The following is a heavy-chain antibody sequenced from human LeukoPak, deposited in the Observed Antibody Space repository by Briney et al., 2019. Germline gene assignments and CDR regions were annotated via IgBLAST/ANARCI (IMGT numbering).Heavy chain of an antibody. CDR3: AGHPSTAMLGY. CDR1: GGSISSSSYY. J-gene: IGHJ4*02. V-gene: IGHV4-39*01. Sequence: SETLSLTCTVSGGSISSSSYYWGWIRQPPGKGLEWIGSIYYSGRTYYSPSLKSRVTISVDTSKNQFSLKLSSVTAADTAVYYCAGHPSTAMLGYWGQGTLVTVSS. CDR2: IYYSGRT. D-gene: IGHD5-18*01.